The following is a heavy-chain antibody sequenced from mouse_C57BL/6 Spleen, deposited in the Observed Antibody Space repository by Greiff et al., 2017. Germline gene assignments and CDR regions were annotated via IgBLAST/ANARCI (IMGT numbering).Heavy chain of an antibody. V-gene: IGHV1-69*01. CDR3: ARPFITTVVAHWYFDV. Sequence: QVQLQQSGAELVMPGASVKLSCKASGYTFTSYWMHWVKQRPGQGLEWIGEIDPSDSYTNYNQKFKGKSTLTVDKSSSTAYMQLSSLTSEDSAVYYCARPFITTVVAHWYFDVWGTGTTVTVSS. CDR2: IDPSDSYT. J-gene: IGHJ1*03. D-gene: IGHD1-1*01. CDR1: GYTFTSYW.